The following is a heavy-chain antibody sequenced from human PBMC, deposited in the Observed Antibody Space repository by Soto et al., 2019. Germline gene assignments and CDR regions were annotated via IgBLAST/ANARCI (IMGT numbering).Heavy chain of an antibody. Sequence: QVQLVQSGAEVKKPGSSVKVSCKASGGSLSIYVITWVRQAPGQGLEYMGGIIPLAGTGNYAQKFQGRVTITADESTSTAYLELRSLRSEDTAVYYCAREGFSGSYYPNWGQGTLVTVSS. CDR2: IIPLAGTG. D-gene: IGHD1-26*01. V-gene: IGHV1-69*01. J-gene: IGHJ4*02. CDR3: AREGFSGSYYPN. CDR1: GGSLSIYV.